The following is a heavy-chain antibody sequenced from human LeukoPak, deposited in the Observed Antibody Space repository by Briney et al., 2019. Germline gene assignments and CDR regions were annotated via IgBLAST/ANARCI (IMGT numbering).Heavy chain of an antibody. Sequence: GGSLRLSCAASGFTFSSYAMSWVRQAPGKGLEWVSVIYSGGSTYYADSVKGRFTISRDNAKNSLYLQMNSLRAEDTAVYYCARDLRFGDYWGQGTLVTVSS. D-gene: IGHD3-16*01. J-gene: IGHJ4*02. CDR2: IYSGGST. CDR1: GFTFSSYA. CDR3: ARDLRFGDY. V-gene: IGHV3-66*01.